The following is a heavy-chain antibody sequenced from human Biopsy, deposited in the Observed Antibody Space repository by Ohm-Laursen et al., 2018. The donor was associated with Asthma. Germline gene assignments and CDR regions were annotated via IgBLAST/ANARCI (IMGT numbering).Heavy chain of an antibody. CDR3: SRSLYRNRLQFVWFHS. CDR1: GGSISSGGYY. Sequence: SDTLSLTCTVSGGSISSGGYYWSWIRQHPGKGLEWIGYIYFSGSTNYNPSLKSRVTISVDTSKNQFSLRLSSVTAADTAVYYWSRSLYRNRLQFVWFHSWGQGTLVTVSS. D-gene: IGHD1-14*01. V-gene: IGHV4-61*08. CDR2: IYFSGST. J-gene: IGHJ5*01.